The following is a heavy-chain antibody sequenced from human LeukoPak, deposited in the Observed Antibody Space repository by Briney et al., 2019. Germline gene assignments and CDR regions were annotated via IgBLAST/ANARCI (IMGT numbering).Heavy chain of an antibody. Sequence: ASLKVSCKASGYIFTEYYLHWVRQAPGQGLEWMGWINPNSGTTSYAQKFQGRVTMTRDTSLRTIYMEVRRPTSDDTAVYYCARGVSSSWFSSWFDSWGQGTLVSVSS. D-gene: IGHD3-22*01. CDR2: INPNSGTT. J-gene: IGHJ5*01. CDR1: GYIFTEYY. CDR3: ARGVSSSWFSSWFDS. V-gene: IGHV1-2*02.